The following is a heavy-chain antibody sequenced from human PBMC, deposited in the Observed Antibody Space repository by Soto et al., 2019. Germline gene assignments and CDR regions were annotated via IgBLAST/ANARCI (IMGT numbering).Heavy chain of an antibody. D-gene: IGHD6-13*01. CDR3: ARGRSSYGPKSENWFDP. Sequence: SETLSLTCAVYGGSFSGYYWSWIRQPPGKGLGWIGEINHSGSTNYNPSLKSRVTISVDTSKNQFSLKLSSVTAADTAVYYCARGRSSYGPKSENWFDPWGQGTLVTVSS. V-gene: IGHV4-34*01. CDR2: INHSGST. CDR1: GGSFSGYY. J-gene: IGHJ5*02.